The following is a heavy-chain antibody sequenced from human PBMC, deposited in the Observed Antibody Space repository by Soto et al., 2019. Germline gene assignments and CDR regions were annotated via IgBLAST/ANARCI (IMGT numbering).Heavy chain of an antibody. CDR1: GFTFSSYC. D-gene: IGHD6-19*01. V-gene: IGHV3-23*01. CDR2: ISGNGVNT. Sequence: GGSLILSCAASGFTFSSYCMSWVRQAPGKGLEWVSAISGNGVNTYYADSVKGRFTISRDNSKNTLSLQMSSLRAEDTAIYYCARVPRSRSGWSTYYFDCWGQGTLVTVSS. CDR3: ARVPRSRSGWSTYYFDC. J-gene: IGHJ4*02.